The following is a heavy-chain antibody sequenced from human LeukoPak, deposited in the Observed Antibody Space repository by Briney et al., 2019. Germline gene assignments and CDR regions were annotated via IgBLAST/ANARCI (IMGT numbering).Heavy chain of an antibody. Sequence: SETLSLTCAVYGGSFSGYYWSWIRQPPGKGLEWIGEINHSGSTNYNPSLKSRVTISVDTSKNQFSLKLSSVIAADTAVYYCARLRPQRGYSYGYNWFDPWGQGTLVTVSS. V-gene: IGHV4-34*01. D-gene: IGHD5-18*01. CDR1: GGSFSGYY. J-gene: IGHJ5*02. CDR3: ARLRPQRGYSYGYNWFDP. CDR2: INHSGST.